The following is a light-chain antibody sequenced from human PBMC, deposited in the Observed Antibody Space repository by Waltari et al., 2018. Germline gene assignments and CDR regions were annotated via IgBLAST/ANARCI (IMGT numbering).Light chain of an antibody. CDR2: EVS. Sequence: DVQMTQSPSSLSASIADRVTITCRASQNIRTRLIWYQQKPGRAPKVLIYEVSNLQSGVPSRFSGTGSGTDFTITISSPQPEDSATYYCQQSSHIPYTFGQGTKLEIK. CDR1: QNIRTR. V-gene: IGKV1-39*01. CDR3: QQSSHIPYT. J-gene: IGKJ2*01.